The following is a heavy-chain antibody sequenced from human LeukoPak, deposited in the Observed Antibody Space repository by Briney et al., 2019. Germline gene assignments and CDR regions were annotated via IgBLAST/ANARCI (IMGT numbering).Heavy chain of an antibody. V-gene: IGHV1-2*02. CDR2: INPNSGGT. CDR3: ARGAGGDWFPKDH. CDR1: GYTFTGYY. Sequence: ASVKVSCKASGYTFTGYYMHWVRQAPGQGLEWMGWINPNSGGTNYAQKVQGRVTMTRDTSISTAYMELSRLRSDDTAVYYCARGAGGDWFPKDHWGQGTLVTVSS. J-gene: IGHJ4*02. D-gene: IGHD3/OR15-3a*01.